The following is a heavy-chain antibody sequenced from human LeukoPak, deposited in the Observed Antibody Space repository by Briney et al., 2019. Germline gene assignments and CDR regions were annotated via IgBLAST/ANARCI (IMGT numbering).Heavy chain of an antibody. CDR3: AKGGPYSSSPLDY. J-gene: IGHJ4*02. Sequence: GGSLRLSCAASGXTFSSYAMSWVRQAPGKGLEWVTAISGSGGSTYYADSVKGRFTISRDNSANTLYLQLNSLRAEDTAIYYCAKGGPYSSSPLDYWGQGTLVTVSS. V-gene: IGHV3-23*01. CDR2: ISGSGGST. D-gene: IGHD6-6*01. CDR1: GXTFSSYA.